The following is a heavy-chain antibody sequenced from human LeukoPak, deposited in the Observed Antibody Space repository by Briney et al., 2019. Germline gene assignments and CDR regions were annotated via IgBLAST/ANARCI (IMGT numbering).Heavy chain of an antibody. CDR2: ISSSGSTI. J-gene: IGHJ6*03. Sequence: PGGSLRLSCAASGFTFSDYYMSWIRQAPGKGLEWVSYISSSGSTIYYADSVKGRFTVSRDNAENSLYLQMNSLRAEDTAVYYCARDRPPYYYYMDVWGKGTTVTVSS. CDR3: ARDRPPYYYYMDV. CDR1: GFTFSDYY. V-gene: IGHV3-11*04.